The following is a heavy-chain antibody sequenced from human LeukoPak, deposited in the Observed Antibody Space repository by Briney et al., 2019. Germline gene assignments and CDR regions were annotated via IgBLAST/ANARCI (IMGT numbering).Heavy chain of an antibody. Sequence: GGSLRLSCTASGFTFNTAWMSWVRQAPGKGLKWVGRIRSAVDGGTADYAAPVKGRFIISRDDSTNTIYLHMASLRTDDTAVYYCTRYSGSPGDYWGQGTLVTVSS. V-gene: IGHV3-15*01. CDR2: IRSAVDGGTA. CDR3: TRYSGSPGDY. D-gene: IGHD1-26*01. CDR1: GFTFNTAW. J-gene: IGHJ4*02.